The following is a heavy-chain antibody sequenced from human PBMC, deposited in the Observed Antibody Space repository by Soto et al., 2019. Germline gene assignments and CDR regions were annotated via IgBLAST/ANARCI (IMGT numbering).Heavy chain of an antibody. CDR3: ARARFCTSTSCYHYFDF. CDR1: GGSISSSS. CDR2: IYNNGRT. Sequence: SETLSLTCTVSGGSISSSSWSWIRQPPGRGLEWIGYIYNNGRTDYNPFLKSRVTISVDPSKNHFSLKLSSVTPVDTAVYYCARARFCTSTSCYHYFDFWGQGTLVTVSS. V-gene: IGHV4-59*01. J-gene: IGHJ4*02. D-gene: IGHD2-2*01.